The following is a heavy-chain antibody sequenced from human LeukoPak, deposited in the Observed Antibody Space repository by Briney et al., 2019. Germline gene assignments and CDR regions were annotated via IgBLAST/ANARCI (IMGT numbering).Heavy chain of an antibody. V-gene: IGHV3-33*01. Sequence: GRSLRLSCAASGFTFSSYGMHWCRQAPGNGLEWVAVIWYDGSNKYYADSVKGRFTISRDNSKNTLYLQMNSLRAEDTAVYYCARDWNPYYYDSSGYFLDYWGQGTLVTVSS. CDR3: ARDWNPYYYDSSGYFLDY. J-gene: IGHJ4*02. D-gene: IGHD3-22*01. CDR2: IWYDGSNK. CDR1: GFTFSSYG.